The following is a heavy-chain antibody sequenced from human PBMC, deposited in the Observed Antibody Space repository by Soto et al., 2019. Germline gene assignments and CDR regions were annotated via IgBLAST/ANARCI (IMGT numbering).Heavy chain of an antibody. CDR1: GYTLTELS. D-gene: IGHD1-26*01. CDR2: FDPEDGET. CDR3: ATYPSYHRVSWFDP. V-gene: IGHV1-24*01. J-gene: IGHJ5*02. Sequence: ASVKVSCKVSGYTLTELSMHWVRQAPGKGLEWMGGFDPEDGETIYAQKFQGRVTMTEDTSTDTAYTELSSLRSEDTAVYYCATYPSYHRVSWFDPWGQGTLVTVSS.